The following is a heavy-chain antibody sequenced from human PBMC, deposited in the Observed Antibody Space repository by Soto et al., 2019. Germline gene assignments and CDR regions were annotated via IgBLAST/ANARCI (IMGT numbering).Heavy chain of an antibody. CDR3: ARVDTNPLYYFYGMDV. CDR2: VSDTGST. CDR1: GGSIFNYY. V-gene: IGHV4-59*01. D-gene: IGHD2-8*01. J-gene: IGHJ6*02. Sequence: KSSETLSLTCTVSGGSIFNYYWSWIRQPPGKGLEWVGYVSDTGSTSYSPSLKSRVTLSLDMSKNQVSLQLNSVTAADTAVYYCARVDTNPLYYFYGMDVWGQGTTVTVSS.